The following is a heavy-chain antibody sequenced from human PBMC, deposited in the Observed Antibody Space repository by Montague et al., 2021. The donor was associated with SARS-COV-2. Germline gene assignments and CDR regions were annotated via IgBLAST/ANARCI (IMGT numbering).Heavy chain of an antibody. Sequence: SETLSLTCTVSTGSLSTYYWSWIRQPPGKGLEWIGYIYYSGYTNYNPSLKSRITISVDTSKSQFSLRLSSVTAADTAFYYCAGHRGAYNYDDYFNHWGQGTLVSVSS. D-gene: IGHD5-18*01. CDR1: TGSLSTYY. J-gene: IGHJ4*02. CDR2: IYYSGYT. V-gene: IGHV4-59*08. CDR3: AGHRGAYNYDDYFNH.